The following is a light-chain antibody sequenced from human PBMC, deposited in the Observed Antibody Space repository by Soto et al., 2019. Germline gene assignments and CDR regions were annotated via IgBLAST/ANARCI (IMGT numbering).Light chain of an antibody. CDR2: AAS. Sequence: DIQMTQSPSSLSASVGDRVTITCRASQNIFDFVNWYQQKPGEAPKLLIYAASGLQVGVPARFSGGGSGTHFTLTINSXXXXXXAIYYCEQTYTPQTFGXGXXVEI. J-gene: IGKJ1*01. V-gene: IGKV1-39*01. CDR1: QNIFDF. CDR3: EQTYTPQT.